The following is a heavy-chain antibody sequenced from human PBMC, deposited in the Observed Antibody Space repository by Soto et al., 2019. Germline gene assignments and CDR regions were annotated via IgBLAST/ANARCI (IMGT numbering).Heavy chain of an antibody. D-gene: IGHD3-3*01. CDR2: IYSGGST. V-gene: IGHV3-66*01. J-gene: IGHJ4*02. CDR1: GFTVSSNY. Sequence: GGSLRLSCAASGFTVSSNYMSWVRQAPGKGLEWVSVIYSGGSTYYADSVKGRFTISRDNSKNTLYLQMNSLRVEDTAVYYCARDRDFWSGQGYFDYWGQGTLVTVSS. CDR3: ARDRDFWSGQGYFDY.